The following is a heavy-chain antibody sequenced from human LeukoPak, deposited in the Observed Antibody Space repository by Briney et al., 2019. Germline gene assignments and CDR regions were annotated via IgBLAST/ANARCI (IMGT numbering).Heavy chain of an antibody. V-gene: IGHV3-7*01. CDR1: GFTFSSYW. D-gene: IGHD3-22*01. CDR2: IKQDGSDK. CDR3: ARVGSAYYYDSGGYYRYYFDY. Sequence: GGSLRLSCTASGFTFSSYWMSWVRQAPGKGLEWVANIKQDGSDKYYVDSVKGRFTISRDNAKNSLYLQMNSLRAEDTAVYCCARVGSAYYYDSGGYYRYYFDYWGQGTLVTVSS. J-gene: IGHJ4*02.